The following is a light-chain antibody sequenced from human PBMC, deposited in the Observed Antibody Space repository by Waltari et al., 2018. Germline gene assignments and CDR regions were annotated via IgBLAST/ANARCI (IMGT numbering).Light chain of an antibody. CDR2: DVS. CDR1: TSAVGCSNY. CDR3: CSYAGSYV. J-gene: IGLJ1*01. V-gene: IGLV2-11*01. Sequence: QSALTQPRSVLGCPGQSVTIPCTGTTSAVGCSNYVSWYQQHPGKAPKLMIYDVSKRPSGVPDRFSGSKSGNTASLTISGLQAEDEADYYCCSYAGSYVFGTGTKVTVL.